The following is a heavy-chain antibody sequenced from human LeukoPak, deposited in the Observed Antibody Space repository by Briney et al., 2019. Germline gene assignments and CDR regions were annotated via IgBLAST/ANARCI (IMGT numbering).Heavy chain of an antibody. J-gene: IGHJ6*03. CDR2: ISSSSSTI. V-gene: IGHV3-48*01. CDR1: GLTISSYS. D-gene: IGHD6-13*01. Sequence: GGSLRLSCAASGLTISSYSMNWVRQAPGKGLQWVSYISSSSSTIYYAGSVKGRFTISRDNAKNSLYLQMNSLRVEDTAVYYCAREISGPLAAAGGYYYYYMDVWAKGPRSPSP. CDR3: AREISGPLAAAGGYYYYYMDV.